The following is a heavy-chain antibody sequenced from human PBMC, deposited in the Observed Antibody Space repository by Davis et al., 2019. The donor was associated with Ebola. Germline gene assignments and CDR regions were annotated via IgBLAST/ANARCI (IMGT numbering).Heavy chain of an antibody. Sequence: PGGSLRLSCVASEFTFSRYSMNWVRQAPGSGLEWVSFISSSSTYIYYADSVKGRFTVSRDNAKNSLYLQMNSLRAEDTAVYYCVRDPALVVTGGGWFFGLWGRGTLVTVSS. CDR1: EFTFSRYS. D-gene: IGHD2-21*02. J-gene: IGHJ2*01. CDR3: VRDPALVVTGGGWFFGL. CDR2: ISSSSTYI. V-gene: IGHV3-21*01.